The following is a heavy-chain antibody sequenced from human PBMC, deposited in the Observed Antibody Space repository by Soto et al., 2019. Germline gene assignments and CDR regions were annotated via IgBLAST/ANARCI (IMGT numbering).Heavy chain of an antibody. CDR3: ARDSSGRDAFDI. CDR2: ISAYNGNT. J-gene: IGHJ3*02. D-gene: IGHD3-22*01. V-gene: IGHV1-18*01. CDR1: GYPFTSYG. Sequence: SVKVSITASGYPFTSYGIIWVRQTPGQGLEWMGWISAYNGNTNYAQKLQGRVTMTTDTSTSTAYMELRSLRSDDAAVYYCARDSSGRDAFDIWGQGTMVTVSS.